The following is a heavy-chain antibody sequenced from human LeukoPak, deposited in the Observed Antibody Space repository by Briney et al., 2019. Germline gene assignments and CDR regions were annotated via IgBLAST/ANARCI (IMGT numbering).Heavy chain of an antibody. V-gene: IGHV3-21*04. CDR2: INSGGDYK. J-gene: IGHJ4*02. CDR1: GFTFNTFN. Sequence: AGGSLRLSCAPSGFTFNTFNMNWFRQAPGKGLEWVSSINSGGDYKYYADSVKGRFTTSRDNAKNSLYLQLISLRVEDTAFYYCARGHYDVLASSYKWTPDYWGQGTLVTVSS. CDR3: ARGHYDVLASSYKWTPDY. D-gene: IGHD3-9*01.